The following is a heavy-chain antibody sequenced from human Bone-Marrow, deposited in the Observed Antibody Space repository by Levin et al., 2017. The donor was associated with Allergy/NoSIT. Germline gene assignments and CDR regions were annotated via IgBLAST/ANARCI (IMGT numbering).Heavy chain of an antibody. J-gene: IGHJ3*02. CDR1: GFTFGDYA. CDR2: IRSKAYGGTT. Sequence: GESLKISCTASGFTFGDYAMSWFRQAPGKGLEWVGFIRSKAYGGTTEYAASVKGRFTISRDDSKSIAYLQMNSLKTEDTAVYYCTRDGGPEVLRYFDWLFPVVSASSRAFDIWGQGTMVTVSS. D-gene: IGHD3-9*01. V-gene: IGHV3-49*03. CDR3: TRDGGPEVLRYFDWLFPVVSASSRAFDI.